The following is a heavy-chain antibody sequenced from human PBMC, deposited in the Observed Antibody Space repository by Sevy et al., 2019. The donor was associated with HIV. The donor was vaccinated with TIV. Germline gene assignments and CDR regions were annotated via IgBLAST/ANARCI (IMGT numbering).Heavy chain of an antibody. J-gene: IGHJ4*02. V-gene: IGHV4-59*01. CDR3: ARGIRGYSYGAFDY. D-gene: IGHD5-18*01. Sequence: SETLSLTCTVSGGSISSYYWSWIRQPPGKGLEWIGYIYYSGSTNYNPSLKSRVTISVDTSKNQFSLKLSSVTAADTAGYYCARGIRGYSYGAFDYWGQGTLVTVSS. CDR2: IYYSGST. CDR1: GGSISSYY.